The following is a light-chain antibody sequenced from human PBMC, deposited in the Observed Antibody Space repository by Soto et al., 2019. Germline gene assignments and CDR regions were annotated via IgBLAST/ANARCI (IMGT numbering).Light chain of an antibody. Sequence: DIQLTQSPSSLSASVGDRVTITCRASQTISRNLNWYQQNPGEAPRLLVYVVSTLQGGVPSRSSGSESGTDYTLTISSAQPVDFATYYCQQRYSIPYTFGQGTKLEIK. CDR3: QQRYSIPYT. CDR2: VVS. CDR1: QTISRN. J-gene: IGKJ2*01. V-gene: IGKV1-39*01.